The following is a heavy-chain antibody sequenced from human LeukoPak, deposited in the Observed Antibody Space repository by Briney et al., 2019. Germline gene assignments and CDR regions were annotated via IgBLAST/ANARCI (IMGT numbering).Heavy chain of an antibody. Sequence: GGSLRLSCAASGFTFSSYAMHWVRQAPGKGLEWVTVISYDGRNEYYADSVKGRFTISRDNSKNTLFLQMNSLRAEDTAVYYCAVTTSTTGYYYGMDVWGQGTAVTVSS. V-gene: IGHV3-30*04. CDR3: AVTTSTTGYYYGMDV. J-gene: IGHJ6*02. CDR1: GFTFSSYA. D-gene: IGHD4-17*01. CDR2: ISYDGRNE.